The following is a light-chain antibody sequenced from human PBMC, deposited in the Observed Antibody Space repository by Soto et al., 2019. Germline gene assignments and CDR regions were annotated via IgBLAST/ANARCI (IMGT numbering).Light chain of an antibody. Sequence: MVLTQSPGTLSLSPGEVATLSGGASQTITYNFLAWYQKKPGLAPRLLVYDASNRATGIPDRFSGSGSGTDFTLTISTLEPEDFAVYYCQHYGDSSSTFGGGTRVEI. CDR3: QHYGDSSST. CDR1: QTITYNF. J-gene: IGKJ4*01. V-gene: IGKV3D-20*01. CDR2: DAS.